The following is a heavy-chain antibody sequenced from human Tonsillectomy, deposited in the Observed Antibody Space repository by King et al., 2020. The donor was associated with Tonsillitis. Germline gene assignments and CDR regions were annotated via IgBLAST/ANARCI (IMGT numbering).Heavy chain of an antibody. CDR3: ARAPWRATMVRGVDNYYYYGMDV. CDR1: EGTFNSYA. D-gene: IGHD3-10*01. CDR2: IIPMFDIA. Sequence: VQLVESGAEVKKPGSSVKVSCKAPEGTFNSYAISWVRQAPGQGLEWMGRIIPMFDIANYTQKFQGRVTFTADKSTSTAYMAVSSLITEVAAVYYCARAPWRATMVRGVDNYYYYGMDVWGQGTTVTVSS. J-gene: IGHJ6*02. V-gene: IGHV1-69*09.